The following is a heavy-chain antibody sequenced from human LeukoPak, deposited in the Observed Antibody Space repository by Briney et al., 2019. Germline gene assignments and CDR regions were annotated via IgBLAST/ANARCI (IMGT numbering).Heavy chain of an antibody. V-gene: IGHV4-59*01. D-gene: IGHD3-10*01. Sequence: SETQSLTCTVSGGSISTYYWSWIRQPPGKGLEWIGYIYYTGSTSYNPSLKSRVTMSLDASKNQFSLELNSVTPADTAVYYCARESYIYGSGSHDAFDIWGQGTMVTVSS. CDR3: ARESYIYGSGSHDAFDI. CDR1: GGSISTYY. J-gene: IGHJ3*02. CDR2: IYYTGST.